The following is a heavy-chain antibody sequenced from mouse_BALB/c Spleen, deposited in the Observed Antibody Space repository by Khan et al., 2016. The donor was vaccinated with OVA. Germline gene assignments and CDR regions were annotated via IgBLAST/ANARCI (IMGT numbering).Heavy chain of an antibody. CDR3: AKQNYYGYALDY. D-gene: IGHD1-1*01. J-gene: IGHJ4*01. V-gene: IGHV3-2*02. Sequence: EVKLLESGPGLVKPSQFLSLTCTVTGYSITSNYAWSWIRQFPGNKLEWLGYISYSGATNYNPSLKSRISVTRDTSENQFFLQLNSVTTEDTATYYWAKQNYYGYALDYWGQGTSVTVSS. CDR2: ISYSGAT. CDR1: GYSITSNYA.